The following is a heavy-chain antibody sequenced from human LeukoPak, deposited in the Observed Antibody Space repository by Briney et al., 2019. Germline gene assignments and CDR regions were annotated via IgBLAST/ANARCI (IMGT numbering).Heavy chain of an antibody. V-gene: IGHV4-30-2*01. J-gene: IGHJ5*02. CDR3: ARAKSRLYWFDP. D-gene: IGHD3-16*01. CDR2: IYHSGST. Sequence: SQTLSLTCAVSGGSISSGGYSWSWIRQPPGKGLEWIGYIYHSGSTYYNPSLKSRVTISVDRSKNQFSLKLSSVTAAGTAVYYCARAKSRLYWFDPWGQGTLVTVSS. CDR1: GGSISSGGYS.